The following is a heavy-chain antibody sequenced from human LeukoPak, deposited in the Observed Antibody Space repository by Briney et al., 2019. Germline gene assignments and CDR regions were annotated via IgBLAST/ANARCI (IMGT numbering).Heavy chain of an antibody. J-gene: IGHJ4*02. Sequence: GAAVKVSCKASGYTFTNYAMNWVRQAPGQGLEWMGWINPNSGGTNYAQKFQGRVTMTRDTSISTAYMELSRLRSDDTAVYYCALERAAAGTPRILYFDYWGQGTLVTVSS. CDR3: ALERAAAGTPRILYFDY. CDR2: INPNSGGT. D-gene: IGHD6-13*01. CDR1: GYTFTNYA. V-gene: IGHV1-2*02.